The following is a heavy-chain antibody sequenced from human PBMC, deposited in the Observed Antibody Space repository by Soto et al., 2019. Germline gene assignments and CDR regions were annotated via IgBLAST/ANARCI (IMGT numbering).Heavy chain of an antibody. J-gene: IGHJ3*02. D-gene: IGHD5-18*01. CDR1: GGTFISYA. Sequence: QVQLVQSGAEVKKPGSSVKVSCKAAGGTFISYAISWVRQAPGQGLEWMGGIIPIFGTANYAQKFQGRVTITADESTSTAYMELSSLRSEDTAVYDCARDVDTAMVIGAFDIWGQGTMVTVSS. V-gene: IGHV1-69*01. CDR2: IIPIFGTA. CDR3: ARDVDTAMVIGAFDI.